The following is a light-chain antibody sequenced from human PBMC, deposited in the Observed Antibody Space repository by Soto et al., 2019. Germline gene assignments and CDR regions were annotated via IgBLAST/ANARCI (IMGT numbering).Light chain of an antibody. CDR2: EVS. J-gene: IGLJ1*01. CDR1: NSYFDDYNS. CDR3: SSYAGSNNYV. Sequence: QSALTQPPSASGSPGQSVTISCTGTNSYFDDYNSVSWYQQHPGKAPKLMIYEVSKRPSGVPDRFSGSKSANTASLTVSGLQAEDEAVYYCSSYAGSNNYVFGTGTKLTVL. V-gene: IGLV2-8*01.